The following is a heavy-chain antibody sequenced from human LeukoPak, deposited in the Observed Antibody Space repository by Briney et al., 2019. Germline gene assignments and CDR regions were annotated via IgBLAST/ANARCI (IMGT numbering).Heavy chain of an antibody. Sequence: GGSLRLSCAVSGFSLSNYAMSWVRQAPGKGLEWVSLIIASSSTAYADSVKGRFTISRDNSKNTLYLQMNSLRAEDTAVYYCAKGAYDYVEIGYFDHWGQGTLVTVSS. D-gene: IGHD5-12*01. V-gene: IGHV3-23*01. CDR1: GFSLSNYA. J-gene: IGHJ4*02. CDR3: AKGAYDYVEIGYFDH. CDR2: IIASSST.